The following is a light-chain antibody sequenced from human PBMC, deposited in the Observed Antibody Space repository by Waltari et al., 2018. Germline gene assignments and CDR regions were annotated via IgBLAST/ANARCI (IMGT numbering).Light chain of an antibody. V-gene: IGKV1-6*01. CDR2: AAS. CDR3: LQDYNYPFT. J-gene: IGKJ3*01. CDR1: EDIKNN. Sequence: AIQMTQSPSSLSASVGDRVTITCRASEDIKNNLGWFQQTPGGAPKLLIFAASNLRSGVPSRFSGSGSGSGTDFTLTITSLQPEDFATYYCLQDYNYPFTFDPGTKVDIK.